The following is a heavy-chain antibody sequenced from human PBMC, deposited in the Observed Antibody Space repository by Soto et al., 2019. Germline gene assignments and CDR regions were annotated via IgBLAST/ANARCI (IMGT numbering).Heavy chain of an antibody. Sequence: GGSLRLSCAASGFTFSNYAMTWVRQAPGKGLEWVSVISGSGGSTYYADSVKGRFTISRDNSKNTLYLQMNSLRGEDTAVYYCAKDDRYDFWSGYPAFDPWGQGTLVTVSS. V-gene: IGHV3-23*01. CDR2: ISGSGGST. D-gene: IGHD3-3*01. CDR3: AKDDRYDFWSGYPAFDP. J-gene: IGHJ5*02. CDR1: GFTFSNYA.